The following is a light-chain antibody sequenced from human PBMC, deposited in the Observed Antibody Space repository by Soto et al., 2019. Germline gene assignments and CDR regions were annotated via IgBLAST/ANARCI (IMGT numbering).Light chain of an antibody. J-gene: IGLJ2*01. CDR2: EVR. CDR3: SDVTPTSTLI. V-gene: IGLV2-14*03. Sequence: HSLLTQPDSVSVSPGHSITIPSAGTMRAIGAYHLVSWYQQHPVTAPRLICYEVRHGPSGIPLRFAASKSGNTASLTISALQAEDEAHYDCSDVTPTSTLIFGWGTKPAVL. CDR1: MRAIGAYHL.